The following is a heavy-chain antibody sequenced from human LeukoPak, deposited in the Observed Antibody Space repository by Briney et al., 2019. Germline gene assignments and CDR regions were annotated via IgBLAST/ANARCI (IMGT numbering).Heavy chain of an antibody. Sequence: SGTLSLTRTVSGGSISSFYWSWIRQPPGKGLEWIGYIYYSGNTKYNPSLKSRVTISVDTPKNQFSLKLSSVTAADTAVYYCARDYGGKFDYWGQGTLVTVSS. CDR3: ARDYGGKFDY. CDR2: IYYSGNT. D-gene: IGHD4-23*01. V-gene: IGHV4-59*01. J-gene: IGHJ4*02. CDR1: GGSISSFY.